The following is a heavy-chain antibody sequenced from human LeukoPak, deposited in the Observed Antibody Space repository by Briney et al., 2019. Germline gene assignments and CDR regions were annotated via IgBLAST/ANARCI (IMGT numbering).Heavy chain of an antibody. D-gene: IGHD2-2*01. Sequence: GGSLRLSCAASGYSFSNYWMHWVRQAPGKGLVWVSRINSDGSRTNYADSVKGRFTISRDNAKNTLFLEMNGLGVEDSAVYYCARGLYSFSTFTLDPRGQGTLVTVSS. CDR3: ARGLYSFSTFTLDP. V-gene: IGHV3-74*01. CDR2: INSDGSRT. J-gene: IGHJ5*02. CDR1: GYSFSNYW.